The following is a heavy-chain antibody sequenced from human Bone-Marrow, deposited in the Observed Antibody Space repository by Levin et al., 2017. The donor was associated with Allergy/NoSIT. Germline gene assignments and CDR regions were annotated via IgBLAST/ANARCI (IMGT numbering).Heavy chain of an antibody. CDR1: GFTFSSYS. V-gene: IGHV3-48*04. CDR3: ARLIGSSWYGDYYYGMDV. Sequence: AGGSLRLSCAASGFTFSSYSMNWVRQAPGKGLEWVSYISSSSSTIYYADSVKGRFTISRDNAKNSLYLQMNSLRAEDTAVYYCARLIGSSWYGDYYYGMDVWGQGTTVTVSS. CDR2: ISSSSSTI. J-gene: IGHJ6*02. D-gene: IGHD6-13*01.